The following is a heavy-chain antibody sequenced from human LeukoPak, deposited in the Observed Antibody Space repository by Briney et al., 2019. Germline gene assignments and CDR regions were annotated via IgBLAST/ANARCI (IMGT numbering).Heavy chain of an antibody. V-gene: IGHV3-66*02. CDR2: IYSGGST. D-gene: IGHD3-10*01. CDR3: ARIRSGSYYDA. CDR1: GFTVSSNY. Sequence: HPGGSLRLSCAASGFTVSSNYMSWVRQAPGKGLEWVSLIYSGGSTYYADSVKGRFTISRDNSKNTLFLQMDSLRAEDTAVYYCARIRSGSYYDAWGQGTLVTVSS. J-gene: IGHJ4*02.